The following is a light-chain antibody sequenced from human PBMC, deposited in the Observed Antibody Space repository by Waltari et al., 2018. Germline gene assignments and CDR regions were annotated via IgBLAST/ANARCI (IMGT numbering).Light chain of an antibody. V-gene: IGLV4-69*01. CDR1: SGPRSYA. CDR2: VNSDGSH. J-gene: IGLJ3*02. CDR3: QTWGTGMGV. Sequence: QLVLTQSPSASASLGASVKLTCTLSSGPRSYAIAWHQQQAGKGPRYLMKVNSDGSHSKGDGIPDRFSGSSSGAERYLTISSLQSEDEADYYCQTWGTGMGVFGGGTKVTVL.